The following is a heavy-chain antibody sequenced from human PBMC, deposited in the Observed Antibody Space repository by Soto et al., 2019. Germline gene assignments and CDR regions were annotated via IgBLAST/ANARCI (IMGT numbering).Heavy chain of an antibody. CDR2: IKQDGSEK. D-gene: IGHD5-18*01. V-gene: IGHV3-7*01. J-gene: IGHJ6*01. CDR1: GFTLSRYW. CDR3: ASEDPAAWIQLWSNHY. Sequence: PGGSLGLACVAAGFTLSRYWMSWVRQAPGKGLEWVANIKQDGSEKYYVDSVKGRLTISRDNAKNSLYLQMNRLRAEDTAVYYCASEDPAAWIQLWSNHY.